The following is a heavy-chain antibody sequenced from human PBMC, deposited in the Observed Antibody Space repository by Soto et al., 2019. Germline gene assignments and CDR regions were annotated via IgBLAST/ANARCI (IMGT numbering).Heavy chain of an antibody. CDR2: ISAYNGNT. J-gene: IGHJ3*02. CDR3: ARDPAPGHDAFDI. CDR1: GHTFTSYG. V-gene: IGHV1-18*04. Sequence: VKVSCKASGHTFTSYGISWVRQAPGQGLEWMGWISAYNGNTNYAQKLQGRVTMTTDTSTSTAYMELRSLRSDDTAVYYCARDPAPGHDAFDIWGQGTMVTVSS.